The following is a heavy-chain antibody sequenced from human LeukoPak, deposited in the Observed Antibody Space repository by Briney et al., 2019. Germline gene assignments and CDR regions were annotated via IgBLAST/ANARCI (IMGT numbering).Heavy chain of an antibody. CDR1: GYTFTSYG. CDR3: ARALLAYCGGDCYFRSIWFDP. V-gene: IGHV1-18*01. CDR2: ISAYNGNT. J-gene: IGHJ5*02. Sequence: GASVKVSCKASGYTFTSYGISWVRQAPGQGLEWMGWISAYNGNTNYAQKLQGRVTMTTDTSTSTAYMELRSLRSDDTAVYYCARALLAYCGGDCYFRSIWFDPWGQGTLVTVSS. D-gene: IGHD2-21*01.